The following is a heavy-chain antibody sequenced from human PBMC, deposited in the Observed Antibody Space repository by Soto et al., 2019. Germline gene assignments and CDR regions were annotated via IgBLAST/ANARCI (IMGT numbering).Heavy chain of an antibody. D-gene: IGHD1-26*01. CDR1: GGTFSSYA. Sequence: SVKVSCKASGGTFSSYAISWVRQAPGQGLEWMGGIIPIFGTANYAQKFQGRVTITADKSTSTAYMELSSPRSEDTAVYYCARERAVGAHFDYWGQGTLVTVSS. CDR2: IIPIFGTA. J-gene: IGHJ4*02. V-gene: IGHV1-69*06. CDR3: ARERAVGAHFDY.